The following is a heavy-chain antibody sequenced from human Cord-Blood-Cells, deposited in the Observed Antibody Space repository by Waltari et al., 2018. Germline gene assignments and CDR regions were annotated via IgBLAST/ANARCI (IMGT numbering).Heavy chain of an antibody. CDR2: IYPGDTDT. Sequence: EVQLVQSGAEVKKPGESLKISCKGSGYSFTSYWIGWVRLMPGKGLEWRGFIYPGDTDTRYSPSFQSQVTISADKSIRTSYLQWSSLKALDTTMYYCATPVGGGAFDIWGQGTMVTVSS. J-gene: IGHJ3*02. D-gene: IGHD3-10*01. CDR1: GYSFTSYW. V-gene: IGHV5-51*01. CDR3: ATPVGGGAFDI.